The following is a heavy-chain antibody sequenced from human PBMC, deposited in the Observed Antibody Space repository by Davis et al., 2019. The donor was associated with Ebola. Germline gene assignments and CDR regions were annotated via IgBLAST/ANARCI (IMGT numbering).Heavy chain of an antibody. CDR1: GFTFSSYT. CDR2: ISSSGSTI. D-gene: IGHD6-19*01. CDR3: ARVRGSGWYFDY. J-gene: IGHJ4*02. V-gene: IGHV3-48*02. Sequence: GESLKISCAASGFTFSSYTMKWGRQAPGEGLEWVSSISSSGSTIYYAGSVKGRFTISRDNAKSSLYLQMNSLRDEDTAVYYCARVRGSGWYFDYWGQGTLVTVS.